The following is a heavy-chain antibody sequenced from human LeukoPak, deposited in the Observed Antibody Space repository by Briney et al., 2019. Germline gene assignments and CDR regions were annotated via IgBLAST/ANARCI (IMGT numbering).Heavy chain of an antibody. CDR3: ARNRARDTAMALFDY. CDR1: GGSISSYY. CDR2: IYYSGST. Sequence: SETLSLTCTVSGGSISSYYWSWIRQPPEKGLEWIGYIYYSGSTNYNPSLKSRVTISVDTSKNQFSLKLSSVTAADTAVYYCARNRARDTAMALFDYWGQGTLVTVSS. J-gene: IGHJ4*02. D-gene: IGHD5-18*01. V-gene: IGHV4-59*01.